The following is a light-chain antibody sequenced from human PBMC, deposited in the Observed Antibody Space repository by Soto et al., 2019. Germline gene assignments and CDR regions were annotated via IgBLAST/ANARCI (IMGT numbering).Light chain of an antibody. CDR1: QSVSSNT. Sequence: ETVLTQSPGTLSLSPGERATLSCRASQSVSSNTLAWYQQKPGQAPRLLMYGASTRATGIPYRFSGSGFGTDFTLTVSRLEPDDFAVYYCQQYGTSPSWTFGQGTKV. V-gene: IGKV3-20*01. J-gene: IGKJ1*01. CDR2: GAS. CDR3: QQYGTSPSWT.